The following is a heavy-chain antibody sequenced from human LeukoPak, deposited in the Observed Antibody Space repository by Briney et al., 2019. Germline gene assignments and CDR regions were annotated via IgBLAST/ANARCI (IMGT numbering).Heavy chain of an antibody. CDR3: AKAGDLNYYYMDV. V-gene: IGHV3-43D*03. J-gene: IGHJ6*03. D-gene: IGHD3-16*01. CDR2: ISWDGGSN. Sequence: GGSLRLSCAASGFTFDDYAMHWVRQAPGKGLEWVSLISWDGGSNYYADSVKGRFTISRDNSKNSLYLQTNSLRAEDTALYYCAKAGDLNYYYMDVWGKGTTVTVSS. CDR1: GFTFDDYA.